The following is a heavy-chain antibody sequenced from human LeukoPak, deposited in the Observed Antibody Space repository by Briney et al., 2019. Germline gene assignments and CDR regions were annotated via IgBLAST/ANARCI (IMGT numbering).Heavy chain of an antibody. J-gene: IGHJ4*02. CDR3: ARSAAGTPKTFDY. D-gene: IGHD6-13*01. CDR2: IYYSGST. V-gene: IGHV4-59*01. CDR1: GGSISSYY. Sequence: SETLSLTCTVSGGSISSYYWSWIRQPPGKGLEWIGYIYYSGSTNYNPSLKSRVTISVDTSKTQFSLKLSSVTAADTAVYYCARSAAGTPKTFDYWGQGTLVTVSS.